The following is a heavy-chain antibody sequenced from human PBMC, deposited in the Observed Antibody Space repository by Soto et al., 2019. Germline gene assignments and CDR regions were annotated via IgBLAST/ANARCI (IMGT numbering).Heavy chain of an antibody. CDR3: ARENTIFGVVILENNNWFDP. D-gene: IGHD3-3*01. CDR2: IIPIFGTA. V-gene: IGHV1-69*13. J-gene: IGHJ5*02. CDR1: GGTFSSYA. Sequence: SVKVSCKASGGTFSSYAISWVRQAPGQGLEWMGGIIPIFGTANYAQKFQGRVTITADESTSTAYMELSSLRSEDTAVYYCARENTIFGVVILENNNWFDPWGQGTLVTVSS.